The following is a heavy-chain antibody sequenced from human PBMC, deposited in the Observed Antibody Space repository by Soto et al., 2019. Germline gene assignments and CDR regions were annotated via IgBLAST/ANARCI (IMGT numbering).Heavy chain of an antibody. CDR3: ARDRDYGGNGDY. V-gene: IGHV3-74*01. CDR1: GFTFSIYW. J-gene: IGHJ4*02. Sequence: GGSLRLSCAASGFTFSIYWMHWVRQAPGKGLVWVSRINSDGSSTSYADSVKGRFTISRDNAKNTLYLQMNSLRAEDTAVYYCARDRDYGGNGDYWGQGTLVTVSS. D-gene: IGHD4-17*01. CDR2: INSDGSST.